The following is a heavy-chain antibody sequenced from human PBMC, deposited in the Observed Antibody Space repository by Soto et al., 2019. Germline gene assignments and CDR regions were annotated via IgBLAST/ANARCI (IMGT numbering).Heavy chain of an antibody. CDR1: GGSISSSSYY. J-gene: IGHJ6*02. D-gene: IGHD3-22*01. CDR3: ARDKGMIVDFEGPYYGMDL. Sequence: PSETLSLTCTVSGGSISSSSYYWGWIRQPPGKGLEWIGSIYYSGSTYYNPSLTSRVTISVDTSKNQFSLKLSSVTAADTAVYYCARDKGMIVDFEGPYYGMDLWGQGTRVTVSS. V-gene: IGHV4-39*07. CDR2: IYYSGST.